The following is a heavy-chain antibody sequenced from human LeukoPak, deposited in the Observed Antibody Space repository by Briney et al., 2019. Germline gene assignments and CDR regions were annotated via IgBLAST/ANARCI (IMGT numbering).Heavy chain of an antibody. CDR1: GFTFSSYW. V-gene: IGHV3-23*01. Sequence: PGGSLRLSCAASGFTFSSYWMSWVRQAPGKGLEWVSTISGGGDATYYADSVKGRFTISRDNSKNTLYLQMNSLRVEDTAVYYCARDSPMLRGPLVIYYFDFWGQGTLVTVSS. CDR2: ISGGGDAT. J-gene: IGHJ4*02. CDR3: ARDSPMLRGPLVIYYFDF. D-gene: IGHD3-10*01.